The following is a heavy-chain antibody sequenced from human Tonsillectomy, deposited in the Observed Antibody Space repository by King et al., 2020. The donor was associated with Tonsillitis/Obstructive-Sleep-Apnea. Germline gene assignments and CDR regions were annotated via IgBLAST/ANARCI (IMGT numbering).Heavy chain of an antibody. CDR3: AKGGTSGYSYGFYFDY. V-gene: IGHV3-30*18. J-gene: IGHJ4*02. D-gene: IGHD5-18*01. CDR2: ISYDGSNK. Sequence: QLVQSGGGVVQPGRSLRLSCAASGFTFSSYGMHWVRQAPGKGLEWVAVISYDGSNKYYADSVKGRFTISRDNSKNTLYLQMNSLRAEDTAVYYCAKGGTSGYSYGFYFDYWGQGTLVTVSS. CDR1: GFTFSSYG.